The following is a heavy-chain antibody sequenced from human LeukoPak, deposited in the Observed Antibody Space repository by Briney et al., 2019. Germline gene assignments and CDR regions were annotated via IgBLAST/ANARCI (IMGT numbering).Heavy chain of an antibody. CDR3: ARELPGIAVAGKGGYFDY. J-gene: IGHJ4*02. D-gene: IGHD6-19*01. CDR2: ISSNGGST. V-gene: IGHV3-64*01. CDR1: GLTFSSYA. Sequence: GGSLRLSCAASGLTFSSYAMHWVRQAPGEGLEYVSAISSNGGSTYYANSVKGRFTISRDNSKNTLYLQMGSLRAEDMAVYYCARELPGIAVAGKGGYFDYWGQGTLVTVSS.